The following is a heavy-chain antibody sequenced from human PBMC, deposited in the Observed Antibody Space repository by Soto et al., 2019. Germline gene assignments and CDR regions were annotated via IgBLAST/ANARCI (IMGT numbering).Heavy chain of an antibody. Sequence: EVQLVESGGGLVQPGGSLRLSCAASGFSFNTYSMNWVRQAPGKGLEWLSYISGTSSTTYYADSVKGRFTISRDNAKNSLYLQMNSLRAEDTALYYCAREAPTIGSLYFQHWGQGTLVTVSS. CDR2: ISGTSSTT. D-gene: IGHD1-26*01. CDR1: GFSFNTYS. V-gene: IGHV3-48*01. J-gene: IGHJ1*01. CDR3: AREAPTIGSLYFQH.